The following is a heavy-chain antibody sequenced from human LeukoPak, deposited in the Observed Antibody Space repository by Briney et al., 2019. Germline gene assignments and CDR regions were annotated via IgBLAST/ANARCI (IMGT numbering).Heavy chain of an antibody. Sequence: SETLSLTCAVYGGSFIGYYWSWIRQPPGKGLEWIGEINHSGSTNYNPSLKSRVTISVDTSKNQFSLKLSSVTAADTAVYYCASYYDSDTNWFDPWGQGTLVTVSS. CDR2: INHSGST. CDR1: GGSFIGYY. CDR3: ASYYDSDTNWFDP. J-gene: IGHJ5*02. V-gene: IGHV4-34*01. D-gene: IGHD3-22*01.